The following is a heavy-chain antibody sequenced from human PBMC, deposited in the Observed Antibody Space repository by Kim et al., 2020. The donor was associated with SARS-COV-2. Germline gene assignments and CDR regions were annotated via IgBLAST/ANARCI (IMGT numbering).Heavy chain of an antibody. J-gene: IGHJ4*02. Sequence: GGSLRLSCAASGFTFSIYAMSWVRQTPGKGLEWVSAITDTGGDTYHADSVKGRFTISRDNSKNTLYLQMNSLRAEDTASYYCAKGSAGGRPYYFDYWGQG. D-gene: IGHD3-3*01. CDR2: ITDTGGDT. V-gene: IGHV3-23*01. CDR1: GFTFSIYA. CDR3: AKGSAGGRPYYFDY.